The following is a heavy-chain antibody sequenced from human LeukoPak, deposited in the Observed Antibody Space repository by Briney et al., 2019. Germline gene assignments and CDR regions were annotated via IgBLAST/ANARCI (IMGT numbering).Heavy chain of an antibody. Sequence: SGPTLVNPTQTLTLTCTFSGFSLSTSGVGVGWIRQPPGKALEWLALIYWDDDKRYSPSLKSRLTITKDTSKNQVVFTMTNMDPVDTATYYCAHSAGFRVVQRPNWFDPWGQGTLVTVSS. CDR1: GFSLSTSGVG. J-gene: IGHJ5*02. V-gene: IGHV2-5*02. D-gene: IGHD1-1*01. CDR3: AHSAGFRVVQRPNWFDP. CDR2: IYWDDDK.